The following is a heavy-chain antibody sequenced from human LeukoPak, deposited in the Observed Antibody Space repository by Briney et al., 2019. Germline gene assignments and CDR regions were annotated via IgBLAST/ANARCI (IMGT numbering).Heavy chain of an antibody. CDR2: ISAYNGNT. D-gene: IGHD3-10*01. V-gene: IGHV1-18*04. CDR3: ARVGALGSGSYYTDFDY. J-gene: IGHJ4*02. CDR1: GYTFTSYG. Sequence: GASVKVSCKASGYTFTSYGISWVRQAPGQGLEWMGWISAYNGNTNYAQKLQGRVTMTTDTSTSTAHMELRSLRSDDTAVYYCARVGALGSGSYYTDFDYWGQGTLVTVSS.